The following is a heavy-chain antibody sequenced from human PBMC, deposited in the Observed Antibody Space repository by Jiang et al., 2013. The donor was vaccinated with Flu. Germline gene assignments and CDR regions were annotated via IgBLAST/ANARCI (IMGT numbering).Heavy chain of an antibody. CDR2: IDWDDDK. CDR1: GFSLSTSGMC. V-gene: IGHV2-70*11. Sequence: KPTQTLTLTCTFSGFSLSTSGMCVSWIRQPPGKALEWLARIDWDDDKYYSTSLKTRLTISKDTSKNQVVLTMTNMDPVDTATYYCARFTMVRGSSYYYYGMDVWGQGTTVTVSS. D-gene: IGHD3-10*01. J-gene: IGHJ6*02. CDR3: ARFTMVRGSSYYYYGMDV.